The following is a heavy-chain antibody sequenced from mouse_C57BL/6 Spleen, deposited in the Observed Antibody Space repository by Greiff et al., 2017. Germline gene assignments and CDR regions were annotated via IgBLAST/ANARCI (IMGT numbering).Heavy chain of an antibody. CDR1: GYTFTTYP. CDR2: FHPYNDDT. J-gene: IGHJ4*01. CDR3: AIIYYDAMDY. Sequence: VQVVESGAELVKPGASVKMSCKASGYTFTTYPIEWMKQNHGKSLEWIGNFHPYNDDTTYNEKFKGKATLTVEKSSSTVYLELSRFTSDDSAVYYCAIIYYDAMDYWGQGTSVTVSS. V-gene: IGHV1-47*01. D-gene: IGHD2-1*01.